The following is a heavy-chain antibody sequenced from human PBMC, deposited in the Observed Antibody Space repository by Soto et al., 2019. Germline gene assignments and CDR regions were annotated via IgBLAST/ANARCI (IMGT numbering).Heavy chain of an antibody. V-gene: IGHV1-46*01. Sequence: QVQLVQSGAEVKKPGASVKVSCKASGYTFTSYYMHWVRQAPGQGLEWMGIINPSGGSTSYAQKFQSSVTMTRDTSTSTVYMELSSLRSEDTAVYSCARLHDYGGKGHAFDIWGPGTMVAVSS. J-gene: IGHJ3*02. CDR2: INPSGGST. CDR3: ARLHDYGGKGHAFDI. D-gene: IGHD3-16*01. CDR1: GYTFTSYY.